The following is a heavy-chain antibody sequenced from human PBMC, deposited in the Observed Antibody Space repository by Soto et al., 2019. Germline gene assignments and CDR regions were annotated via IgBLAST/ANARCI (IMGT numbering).Heavy chain of an antibody. Sequence: QLQLQESGPGLVKPSETLSLTCTVSGGSISSSSYYWGWIRQPPGKGLEWIGSIYYSGSTYYNPSLKSRVTISVDTSKNQFSLKLSSVTAADTAVYYCARLPRPLHYYYYYGMDVWGQGTTVTVSS. CDR3: ARLPRPLHYYYYYGMDV. J-gene: IGHJ6*02. V-gene: IGHV4-39*01. CDR2: IYYSGST. CDR1: GGSISSSSYY.